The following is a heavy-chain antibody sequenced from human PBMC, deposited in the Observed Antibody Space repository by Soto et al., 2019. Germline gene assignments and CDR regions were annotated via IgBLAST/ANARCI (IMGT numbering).Heavy chain of an antibody. V-gene: IGHV1-2*04. CDR1: GYTFAGYY. Sequence: EASVKVSCKASGYTFAGYYMHWVRQAPGQGLEWMGWINPNSGGTNYAQKFQGWVTMTRDTSISTAYMELSRLRSDDTAVYYCARAPPFYYGMDVWGQGTTVTVSS. CDR3: ARAPPFYYGMDV. CDR2: INPNSGGT. J-gene: IGHJ6*02.